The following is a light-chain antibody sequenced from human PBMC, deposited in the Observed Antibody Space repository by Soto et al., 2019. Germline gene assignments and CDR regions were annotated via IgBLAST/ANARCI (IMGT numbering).Light chain of an antibody. CDR1: QSVSSY. CDR3: QQYNKWPLIT. CDR2: DAS. V-gene: IGKV3-11*01. Sequence: EIVLTDSPATRSFSPVEIDTLCCMASQSVSSYLAWYQQKPGQAPRLLIYDASNSATGIPARFSGSGSGTDFTLTIRSLQSEDFALYYCQQYNKWPLITCGQGTRREIK. J-gene: IGKJ5*01.